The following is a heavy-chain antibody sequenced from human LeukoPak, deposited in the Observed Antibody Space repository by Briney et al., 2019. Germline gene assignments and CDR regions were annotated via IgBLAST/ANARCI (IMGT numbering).Heavy chain of an antibody. CDR1: GGSISSYY. CDR2: IHYSGIS. J-gene: IGHJ1*01. V-gene: IGHV4-59*01. CDR3: ARDLQGGNSGLGY. Sequence: SETLSLTCTVSGGSISSYYWSWIRQTPGKGLEWIGYIHYSGISNYNPSLKSRVTISVDTSKDQFSLKLSFVTAADTAVYYCARDLQGGNSGLGYWGQGTLVTVSS. D-gene: IGHD4-23*01.